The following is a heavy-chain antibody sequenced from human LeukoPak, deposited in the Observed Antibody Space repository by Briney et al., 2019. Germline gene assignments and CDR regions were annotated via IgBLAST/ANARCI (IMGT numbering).Heavy chain of an antibody. V-gene: IGHV3-53*01. D-gene: IGHD6-19*01. CDR3: ARAPSGWSDYWYFDL. CDR1: GFTVSSNY. Sequence: PGGSLRLSCAASGFTVSSNYMSWVRQAPGKGLERVSLIYSGGVTYYADSVKGRFIISRDNSKNTLFLQMNSLRAEDTAVYYCARAPSGWSDYWYFDLWGRGTLVTVSS. CDR2: IYSGGVT. J-gene: IGHJ2*01.